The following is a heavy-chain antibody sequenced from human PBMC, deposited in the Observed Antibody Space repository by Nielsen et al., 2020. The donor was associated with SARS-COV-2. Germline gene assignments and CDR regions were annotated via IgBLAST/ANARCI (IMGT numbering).Heavy chain of an antibody. CDR2: ISYDGSNK. CDR1: GFTFSSYG. Sequence: GESLKISCAASGFTFSSYGMHWVRQAPGKGLEWVAVISYDGSNKYYADSVKGRFTISRDNSKNTLYLQMNSLRAEDTAVYYCAKDEGADYDTFDIWGQGTMVIVSS. V-gene: IGHV3-30*18. J-gene: IGHJ3*02. CDR3: AKDEGADYDTFDI. D-gene: IGHD1-26*01.